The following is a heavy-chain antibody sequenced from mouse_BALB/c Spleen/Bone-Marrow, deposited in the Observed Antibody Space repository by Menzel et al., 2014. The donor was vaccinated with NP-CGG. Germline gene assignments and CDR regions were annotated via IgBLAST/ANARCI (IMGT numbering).Heavy chain of an antibody. J-gene: IGHJ4*01. Sequence: QVQLQQPGAELVMPGASVKMSCKASGYTFTDYWMHWLKQRPGQGLEWIGAIDTSDSYTSYNQKFKGKATLTVDESSSTAYMQLSSLTSEDSAVYYCARKYDYYYAMDYWGQGTSVTVSS. CDR1: GYTFTDYW. CDR2: IDTSDSYT. D-gene: IGHD2-4*01. V-gene: IGHV1-69*01. CDR3: ARKYDYYYAMDY.